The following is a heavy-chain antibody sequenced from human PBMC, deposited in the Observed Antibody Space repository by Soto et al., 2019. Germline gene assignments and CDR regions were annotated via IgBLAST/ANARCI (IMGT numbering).Heavy chain of an antibody. V-gene: IGHV3-33*08. CDR2: ISDDGDKR. CDR1: GFTFSNYG. CDR3: ARSRDDLVVVQAAIGY. D-gene: IGHD2-2*01. J-gene: IGHJ4*02. Sequence: QSGLSLRRSCVGSGFTFSNYGMHWVRKPPDKGLEWVALISDDGDKRYYADSVKGRFTISRDNSKNTLYLQMNSLRAEDTAVYYCARSRDDLVVVQAAIGYWGQGNMVTVSS.